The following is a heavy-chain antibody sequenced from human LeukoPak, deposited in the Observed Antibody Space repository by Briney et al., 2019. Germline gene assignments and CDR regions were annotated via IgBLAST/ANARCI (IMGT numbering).Heavy chain of an antibody. CDR1: GFSFSSYA. V-gene: IGHV3-23*01. D-gene: IGHD2-15*01. J-gene: IGHJ4*02. CDR3: AKYCSGGNCYSGLY. Sequence: GGSLRLSCAASGFSFSSYAMTWVRQAPGKGLEWVSTFSSSGGSTYYADSVKGRFTISRDSSKNTLFLQMNSLRAEDTAVYYCAKYCSGGNCYSGLYWGQGTLVTVSS. CDR2: FSSSGGST.